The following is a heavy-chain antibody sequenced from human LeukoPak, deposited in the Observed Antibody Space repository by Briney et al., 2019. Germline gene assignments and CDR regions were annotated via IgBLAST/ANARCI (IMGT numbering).Heavy chain of an antibody. CDR3: ARSPHNSAWYEKWFDP. J-gene: IGHJ5*02. CDR1: GGSISNYY. Sequence: SETLSLTCSVSGGSISNYYWSWIRQSPGKGLEWIADISASGGTNYNPSLESRATISIDSSKNQFSLKLSSVTAADTAVFYCARSPHNSAWYEKWFDPWGQGTLVTVSS. V-gene: IGHV4-4*08. CDR2: ISASGGT. D-gene: IGHD6-19*01.